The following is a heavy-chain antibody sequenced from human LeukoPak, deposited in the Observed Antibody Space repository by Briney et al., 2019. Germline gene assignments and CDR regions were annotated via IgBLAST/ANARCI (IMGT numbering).Heavy chain of an antibody. D-gene: IGHD2-2*01. V-gene: IGHV4-59*01. CDR2: INYSGST. CDR1: GGPISSYY. CDR3: ARSWVVPAAPDY. Sequence: SETLSLTCTVSGGPISSYYWSWIRQPPGKGLEWIGYINYSGSTNYNPSLKSRVTISVDTSKNQFSLKLSSVTAADTAVYYRARSWVVPAAPDYWGQGTLVTVSS. J-gene: IGHJ4*02.